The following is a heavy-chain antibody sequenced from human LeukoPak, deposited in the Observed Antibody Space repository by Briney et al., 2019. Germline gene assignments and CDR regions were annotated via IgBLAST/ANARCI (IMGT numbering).Heavy chain of an antibody. CDR2: IYYSGST. CDR1: GGSISSSSYY. J-gene: IGHJ4*02. Sequence: SETLSLTCTVSGGSISSSSYYWGWIRQPPGKGLEWIGSIYYSGSTYYNPSLKSRVTISVDTSKNQFSLRLSSVTAADTAVYYCVRPGQSSWWVYFNYWGQGTVVTVSS. D-gene: IGHD2-15*01. CDR3: VRPGQSSWWVYFNY. V-gene: IGHV4-39*07.